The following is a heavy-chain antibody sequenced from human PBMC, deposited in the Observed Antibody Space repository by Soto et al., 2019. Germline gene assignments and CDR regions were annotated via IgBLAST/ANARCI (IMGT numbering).Heavy chain of an antibody. D-gene: IGHD4-17*01. Sequence: SETLSLTCTVSGGAITSSPYLWSWIRQSPGRGLEYIGYTYDDGRATYNPSLQSRVTISVDKSTSKFSLSLTSVAAADTAVYFCARMSRTVNYWGQGTLVTVSS. CDR3: ARMSRTVNY. CDR1: GGAITSSPYL. CDR2: TYDDGRA. J-gene: IGHJ4*02. V-gene: IGHV4-61*05.